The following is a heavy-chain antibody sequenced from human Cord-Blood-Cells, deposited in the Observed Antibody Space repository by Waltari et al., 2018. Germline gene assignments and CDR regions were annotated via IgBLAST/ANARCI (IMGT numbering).Heavy chain of an antibody. J-gene: IGHJ4*02. D-gene: IGHD6-19*01. CDR3: ARPLDSSGFDY. V-gene: IGHV4-39*01. CDR1: GGSISSSSYY. Sequence: QLQLQESGPGLVKPSETLSLTCTVSGGSISSSSYYWGWIRQPPGKGLGWIGSIYYSWSTYYKPALDSRVTISVDTSKHQFSLKLSAVTAADTAVYYCARPLDSSGFDYWGQGTLVTVSS. CDR2: IYYSWST.